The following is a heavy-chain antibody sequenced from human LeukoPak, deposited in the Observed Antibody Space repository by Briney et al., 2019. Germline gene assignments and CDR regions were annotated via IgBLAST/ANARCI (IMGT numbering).Heavy chain of an antibody. CDR2: LNPSGGST. J-gene: IGHJ4*01. CDR1: GYTFTSYH. Sequence: GASVTVSCKASGYTFTSYHMHWVRQAPGQGLEWMGILNPSGGSTSYAQKFQGRVTMTRDTSTSTVYMELSSLRSEDTAVYYCARPPYCSSTSCPPDYWGQGTLVTVSA. CDR3: ARPPYCSSTSCPPDY. D-gene: IGHD2-2*01. V-gene: IGHV1-46*01.